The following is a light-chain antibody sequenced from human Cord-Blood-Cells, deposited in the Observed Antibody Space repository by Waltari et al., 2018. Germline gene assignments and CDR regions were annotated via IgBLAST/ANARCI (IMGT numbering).Light chain of an antibody. J-gene: IGKJ2*01. CDR1: QSVSSN. CDR3: QQYNNWPYT. V-gene: IGKV3-15*01. CDR2: GAS. Sequence: EIVMTQSPATLSVSPGERDTLSCSASQSVSSNLAWYQQKPGQAPMLLIYGASTRATGIPARFSGSGSGTEFTLTISSLQSEDFAVYYCQQYNNWPYTFGQGTKLEIK.